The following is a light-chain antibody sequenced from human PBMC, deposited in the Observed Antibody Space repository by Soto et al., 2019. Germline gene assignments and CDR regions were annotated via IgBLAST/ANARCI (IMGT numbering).Light chain of an antibody. Sequence: EIVMTQSPATLSVSPGERATLSCRASQSVSSKLAWYQQKPGQAPRLLIYGASTRATGIPARFSGSGSGTEFTLTISSLKSEDFAVYYCQQYNKWYTFGQGTKLEIK. CDR3: QQYNKWYT. CDR1: QSVSSK. CDR2: GAS. J-gene: IGKJ2*01. V-gene: IGKV3-15*01.